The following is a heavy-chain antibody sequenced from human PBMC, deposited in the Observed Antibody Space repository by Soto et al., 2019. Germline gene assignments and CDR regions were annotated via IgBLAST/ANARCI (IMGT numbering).Heavy chain of an antibody. CDR1: GGSISSSSYY. D-gene: IGHD3-9*01. V-gene: IGHV4-39*02. J-gene: IGHJ5*02. Sequence: SETLSLTCTVSGGSISSSSYYWGWIRQPPGKGLEWIGSIYYSGSTYYNPSLKSRVTISIDTSKNHFSLKLSSVTAADTAVYYCARDFEPSPGFDPWGQGTLVTVSS. CDR2: IYYSGST. CDR3: ARDFEPSPGFDP.